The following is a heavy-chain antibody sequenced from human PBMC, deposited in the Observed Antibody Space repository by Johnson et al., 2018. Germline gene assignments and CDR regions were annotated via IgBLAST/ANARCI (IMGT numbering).Heavy chain of an antibody. V-gene: IGHV3-33*01. D-gene: IGHD3-3*01. CDR3: ARGFWSGYYNYYYMDV. CDR2: IWYDGSNK. CDR1: GFTFRSYG. Sequence: VQLVETGGGLVQPGGSLRLSCAASGFTFRSYGMHWVRQAPGKGLEWVAVIWYDGSNKYYADSVEGRFTISRDNSKSTLYLQMNSLRAEDTAVYYCARGFWSGYYNYYYMDVWGKGTTVTVSS. J-gene: IGHJ6*03.